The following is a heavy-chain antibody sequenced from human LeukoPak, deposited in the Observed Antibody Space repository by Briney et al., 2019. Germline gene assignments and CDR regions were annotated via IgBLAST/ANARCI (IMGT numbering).Heavy chain of an antibody. CDR3: ARGYSYGYYIDY. J-gene: IGHJ4*02. CDR2: IYYSGST. Sequence: SETLSLTCTVSGGSISSYYWSWIRQPPGKGLGWIGSIYYSGSTNYNPSLKSRVTISVDTSKNQFSLKLSSVTAADTAVYYCARGYSYGYYIDYWGQGTLVTVSS. V-gene: IGHV4-59*12. CDR1: GGSISSYY. D-gene: IGHD5-18*01.